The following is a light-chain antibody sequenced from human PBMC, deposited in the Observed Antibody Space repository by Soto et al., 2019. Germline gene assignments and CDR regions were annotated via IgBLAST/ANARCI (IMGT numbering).Light chain of an antibody. CDR1: QSVSSNY. J-gene: IGKJ1*01. CDR3: QQYGSSSWT. CDR2: GAS. Sequence: EIVLTQSPGTLSLSPGERATLSCRASQSVSSNYLAWYQQKPGQAPRLLIYGASSRATGIPDRFSGSGSGTDFTLTISRLEPEDFAVYYCQQYGSSSWTFGQGTNVEIK. V-gene: IGKV3-20*01.